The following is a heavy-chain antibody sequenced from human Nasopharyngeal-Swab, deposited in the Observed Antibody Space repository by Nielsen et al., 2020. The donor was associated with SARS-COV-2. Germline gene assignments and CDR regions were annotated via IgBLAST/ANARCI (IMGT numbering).Heavy chain of an antibody. CDR3: ERGQFRSPSDY. CDR1: GYTFTSYY. Sequence: ASVKVSCNASGYTFTSYYINWLRQATGQGLEWMGWMNPNSGNTGYSQKFQGRVSMTRNTSISTAYMELSSLRSEDTAVYYCERGQFRSPSDYWGQGTLVTVSS. V-gene: IGHV1-8*01. CDR2: MNPNSGNT. J-gene: IGHJ4*02.